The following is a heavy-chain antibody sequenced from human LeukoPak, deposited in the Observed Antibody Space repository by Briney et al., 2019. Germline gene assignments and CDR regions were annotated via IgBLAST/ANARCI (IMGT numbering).Heavy chain of an antibody. J-gene: IGHJ6*02. CDR3: ARASGDYYYGMDV. D-gene: IGHD3-10*01. Sequence: GGSLRLSCAASGITFNGYSMNWVSQAPGKGLEWVSSISSSTSYMFYADSVKGRFTISRDNAKNSLYLQMNSLRAEDTAVYYCARASGDYYYGMDVWGQGTTVTVSS. CDR2: ISSSTSYM. V-gene: IGHV3-21*01. CDR1: GITFNGYS.